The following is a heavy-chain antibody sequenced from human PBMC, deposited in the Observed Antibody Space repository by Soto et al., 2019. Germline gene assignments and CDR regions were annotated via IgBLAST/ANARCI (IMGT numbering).Heavy chain of an antibody. Sequence: QVQLVQSRAEVKKPGSSVKVSCKASGGTFSSYGVSWVRQAPGQGLEWMGGIIPISGTPNYPQKFQGRVTITADASTSTAYMELSSLRPEDTAVYYCARESPRRPMKMGRKYYDPWTYYRPTQEPDYYYSFGMDVWGQGTTVTVSS. J-gene: IGHJ6*02. V-gene: IGHV1-69*01. CDR3: ARESPRRPMKMGRKYYDPWTYYRPTQEPDYYYSFGMDV. CDR1: GGTFSSYG. CDR2: IIPISGTP. D-gene: IGHD3-3*01.